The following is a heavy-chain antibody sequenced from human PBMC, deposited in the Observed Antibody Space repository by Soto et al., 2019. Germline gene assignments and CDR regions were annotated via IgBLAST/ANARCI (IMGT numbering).Heavy chain of an antibody. V-gene: IGHV1-69*01. Sequence: QVQLVQSGAEVQKPGSSVKVSCRAAGGSFSASGFSWVRQAPGQGLEWVGGFIPIFGTANYAPKFQDRVTMTADESTSTVYMALSSLKSEDTAMYYCARSGYSYGPNIDWGQGTLVTVSS. CDR3: ARSGYSYGPNID. J-gene: IGHJ4*02. D-gene: IGHD5-18*01. CDR1: GGSFSASG. CDR2: FIPIFGTA.